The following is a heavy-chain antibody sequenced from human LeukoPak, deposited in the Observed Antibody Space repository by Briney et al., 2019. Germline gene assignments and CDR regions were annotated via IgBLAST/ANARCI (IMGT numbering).Heavy chain of an antibody. J-gene: IGHJ3*02. V-gene: IGHV1-46*01. CDR2: INPSGGST. CDR3: ARGRGSYDAFDT. D-gene: IGHD1-26*01. CDR1: RYTFTRYY. Sequence: ASVKVSCKAYRYTFTRYYLHWLRQAPGHRLEWMGIINPSGGSTSYAQKFQGRVMMTREMSTSTVYMELSSVRSEDTAVYYCARGRGSYDAFDTWGQGTMVTVSS.